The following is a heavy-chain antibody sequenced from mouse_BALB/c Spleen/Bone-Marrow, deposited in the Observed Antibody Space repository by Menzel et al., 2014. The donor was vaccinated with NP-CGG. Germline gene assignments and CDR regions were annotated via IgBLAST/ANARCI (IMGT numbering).Heavy chain of an antibody. CDR2: IVPSGDYT. D-gene: IGHD4-1*01. Sequence: QVQLQQPAAGLANSGAMAKSSCKPSGYTFPSYTMQWIRQRPGQGLEWIGYIVPSGDYTNYNQKFKDKATLTADKSSNTAYMQLSSLTSEDFAVYYCAREARTGAWFAYWGQGTLVTVSA. CDR1: GYTFPSYT. CDR3: AREARTGAWFAY. V-gene: IGHV1S26*01. J-gene: IGHJ3*01.